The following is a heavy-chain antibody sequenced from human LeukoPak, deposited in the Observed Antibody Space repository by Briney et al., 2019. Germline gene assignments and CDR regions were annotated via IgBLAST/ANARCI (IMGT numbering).Heavy chain of an antibody. CDR1: GGSISSSSYY. D-gene: IGHD6-6*01. CDR3: ARGREQLGRESGRQSRFDP. J-gene: IGHJ5*02. V-gene: IGHV4-39*07. CDR2: IYYSGST. Sequence: PSETLSLTCTVSGGSISSSSYYWGWIRQPPGKGLEWIGSIYYSGSTYYNPSLKSRVTISVDTSKNQFSLKLSSVTAADTAVYYCARGREQLGRESGRQSRFDPWGQGTLVTVSS.